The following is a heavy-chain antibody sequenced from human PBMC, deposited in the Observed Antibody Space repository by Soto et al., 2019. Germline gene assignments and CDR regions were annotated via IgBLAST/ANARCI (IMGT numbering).Heavy chain of an antibody. J-gene: IGHJ5*02. CDR3: ARGPGFEVRWFDP. Sequence: VSVKVSCKASGYTFTSYYINCARQATGQGLEWMGWMNPNSGNTGYAQKFQGRVTMTRNTSISTAYMELSSLRSEDTAVYYCARGPGFEVRWFDPWGQGTLVTVSS. CDR1: GYTFTSYY. CDR2: MNPNSGNT. D-gene: IGHD3-10*01. V-gene: IGHV1-8*01.